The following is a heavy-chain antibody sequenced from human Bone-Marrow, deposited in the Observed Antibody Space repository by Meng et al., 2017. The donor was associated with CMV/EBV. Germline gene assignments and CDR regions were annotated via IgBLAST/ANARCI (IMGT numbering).Heavy chain of an antibody. CDR3: ARRGPDYYYAMDV. CDR1: GYTFTTYD. D-gene: IGHD1-14*01. Sequence: ASVKVSCKASGYTFTTYDISWVRQATGQGLEWMGWMNPNSGNTGYAQKFQGRVTMTRDTSISTAYMELSSLTSEDTAVYSCARRGPDYYYAMDVWGQGTTVTVSS. V-gene: IGHV1-8*01. J-gene: IGHJ6*02. CDR2: MNPNSGNT.